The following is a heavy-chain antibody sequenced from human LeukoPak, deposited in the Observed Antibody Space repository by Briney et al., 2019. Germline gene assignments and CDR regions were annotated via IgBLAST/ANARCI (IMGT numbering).Heavy chain of an antibody. CDR2: MNPNSGNT. V-gene: IGHV1-8*03. D-gene: IGHD2-2*02. CDR3: ARGPKIGYCSSTSCYSSSYYYMDV. J-gene: IGHJ6*03. CDR1: GYTFTSYD. Sequence: GASVKVSCKASGYTFTSYDINWVRQATGQGPEWMGWMNPNSGNTGYAQKFQGRVTITRNTSISTAYMELSSLRSEDTAVYYCARGPKIGYCSSTSCYSSSYYYMDVWGKGTTVTVSS.